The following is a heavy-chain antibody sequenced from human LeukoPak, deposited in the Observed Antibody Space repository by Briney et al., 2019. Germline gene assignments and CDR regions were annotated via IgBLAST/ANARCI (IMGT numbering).Heavy chain of an antibody. Sequence: ETLSLTCVVSGGSVSGYYWGWIRQPPGRGLEWIGYVYYSGSTNYNPSFKSRITISVDTSRNQFSLQLSSVTAADTAVYYCARIHRYGSGGACYVLDNWGQGTLVAVSS. CDR3: ARIHRYGSGGACYVLDN. CDR1: GGSVSGYY. V-gene: IGHV4-59*02. J-gene: IGHJ4*02. CDR2: VYYSGST. D-gene: IGHD2-15*01.